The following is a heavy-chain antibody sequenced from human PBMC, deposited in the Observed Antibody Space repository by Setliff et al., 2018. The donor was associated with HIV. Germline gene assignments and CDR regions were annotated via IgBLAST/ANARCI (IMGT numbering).Heavy chain of an antibody. J-gene: IGHJ6*03. CDR2: ITHSRST. Sequence: SETLSLTCAVYTGSFSGYYWSWIRQPPGKGLEWIGEITHSRSTNYNPSLKSRATISVDTSKNHFSLKLTSLTAADTAVYYCARAQLPPTYIDVWGSGTTVTVSS. V-gene: IGHV4-34*01. CDR3: ARAQLPPTYIDV. CDR1: TGSFSGYY. D-gene: IGHD2-2*01.